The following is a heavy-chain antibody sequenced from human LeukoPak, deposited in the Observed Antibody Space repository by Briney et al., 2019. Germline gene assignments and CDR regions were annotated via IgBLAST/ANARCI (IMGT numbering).Heavy chain of an antibody. CDR1: GFTFSSYG. V-gene: IGHV3-30*18. CDR3: AKCLVATIYYYYGMDV. Sequence: GGSLRLSCAASGFTFSSYGMHWVRQAPGKGLEWVAVISYDGSNKYYADSVKGRFTISRDNSKNTLYLQMNSLRAEDTAVYYCAKCLVATIYYYYGMDVWGQGTTVTVSS. CDR2: ISYDGSNK. D-gene: IGHD5-12*01. J-gene: IGHJ6*02.